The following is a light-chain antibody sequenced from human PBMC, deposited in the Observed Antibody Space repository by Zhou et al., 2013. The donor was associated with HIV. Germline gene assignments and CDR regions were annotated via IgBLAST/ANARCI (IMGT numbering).Light chain of an antibody. CDR1: QSVNTY. CDR2: EAS. J-gene: IGKJ1*01. Sequence: EIVLTQSPATLSLSPGERATLSCRASQSVNTYLAWYQQKPGQAPRLLIYEASNRATGIPARFSGSGSGTEFTLTISSMQSEDFAVYYCQQYDHWRAFGQGTKVEIK. V-gene: IGKV3-11*01. CDR3: QQYDHWRA.